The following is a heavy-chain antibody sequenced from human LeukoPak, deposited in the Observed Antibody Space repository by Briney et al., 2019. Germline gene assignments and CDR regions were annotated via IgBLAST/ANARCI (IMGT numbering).Heavy chain of an antibody. D-gene: IGHD3-3*01. V-gene: IGHV1-18*01. CDR3: ARSDDFWSGSDAFDI. CDR2: ISAYNGNT. Sequence: GASVKVSCKASGYTFTSYGISWVRQAPGQGVEWMGWISAYNGNTNYAQKLQGRVTMTTHTSTSTAYMELRRLRSDDTTVYYCARSDDFWSGSDAFDIWGQGTMVTVSS. CDR1: GYTFTSYG. J-gene: IGHJ3*02.